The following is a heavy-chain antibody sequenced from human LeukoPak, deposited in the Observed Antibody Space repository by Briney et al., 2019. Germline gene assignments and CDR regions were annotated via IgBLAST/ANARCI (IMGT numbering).Heavy chain of an antibody. CDR2: IYYSGST. V-gene: IGHV4-39*01. CDR1: SGSISSSSYY. D-gene: IGHD6-13*01. J-gene: IGHJ4*02. CDR3: ARGVGDTSTWYPADS. Sequence: SETLSLTCTVSSGSISSSSYYWGWIRQPPGKGLEWIGSIYYSGSTYYNPSLKSRVTISVDTSKNQFSLKLSSVTAADMVVYYCARGVGDTSTWYPADSWGQGTLVTVSS.